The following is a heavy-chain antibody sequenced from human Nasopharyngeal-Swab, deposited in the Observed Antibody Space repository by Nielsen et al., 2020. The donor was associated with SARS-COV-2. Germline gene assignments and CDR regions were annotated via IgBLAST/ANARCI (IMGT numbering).Heavy chain of an antibody. D-gene: IGHD1-26*01. V-gene: IGHV3-64D*08. CDR2: IGSNGATT. CDR3: VKRGPLATKGEAYYFDY. CDR1: GFTFSSFG. Sequence: GGSLRLSCAASGFTFSSFGMHWVRQAPGKGLEYVSSIGSNGATTYYAGAVKGRFTISRDNSKNTLFLQMSSLRTEDTAVYYCVKRGPLATKGEAYYFDYWGQGTLVTVSS. J-gene: IGHJ4*02.